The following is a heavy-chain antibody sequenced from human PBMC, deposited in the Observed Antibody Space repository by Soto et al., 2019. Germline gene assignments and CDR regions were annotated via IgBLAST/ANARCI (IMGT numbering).Heavy chain of an antibody. CDR3: ARDAGIDWSSWFDP. Sequence: PGGSLRLSCAASGFTFSSYSMNWVRQAPGKGLEWVSSISGSSSYIYYADSVKGRFTISRDNAKNSLYLQMNSLRAEDTAVYYCARDAGIDWSSWFDPWGQGTLVTVSS. J-gene: IGHJ5*02. V-gene: IGHV3-21*01. D-gene: IGHD1-1*01. CDR2: ISGSSSYI. CDR1: GFTFSSYS.